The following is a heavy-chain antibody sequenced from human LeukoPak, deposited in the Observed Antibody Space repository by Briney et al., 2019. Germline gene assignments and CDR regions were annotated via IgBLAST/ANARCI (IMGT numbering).Heavy chain of an antibody. CDR3: ARDRPYDFWSGYYTVFDY. V-gene: IGHV4-4*07. D-gene: IGHD3-3*01. J-gene: IGHJ4*02. Sequence: SETLSLTCTVSGDSISSNYWSWIRQSAGKGLEWIGRIYTSENTIYNPSLKSRVTMSVDTSKNQFSLKVNSVTAADTAVYYCARDRPYDFWSGYYTVFDYWGQGTLVTVSS. CDR1: GDSISSNY. CDR2: IYTSENT.